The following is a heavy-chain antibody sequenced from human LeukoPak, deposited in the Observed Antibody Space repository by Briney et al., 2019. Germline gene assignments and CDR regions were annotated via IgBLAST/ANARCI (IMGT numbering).Heavy chain of an antibody. J-gene: IGHJ5*02. CDR2: INHSGST. D-gene: IGHD2-15*01. Sequence: SETLSLTCAVYGGSFSGYYWSWIRQPPGEGLEWIGEINHSGSTNYNPSLKSRVTISVDTSKNQFSLKLSSVTAADTAVYYCARGTVAATAWFDPWGQGTLVTVSS. CDR1: GGSFSGYY. CDR3: ARGTVAATAWFDP. V-gene: IGHV4-34*01.